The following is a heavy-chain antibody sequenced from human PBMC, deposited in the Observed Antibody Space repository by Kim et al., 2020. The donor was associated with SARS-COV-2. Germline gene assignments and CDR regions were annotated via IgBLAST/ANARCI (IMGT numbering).Heavy chain of an antibody. CDR2: IYYSGST. CDR3: ARLDYYGSGSYSNYFDY. CDR1: GGSISSSSYY. V-gene: IGHV4-39*01. D-gene: IGHD3-10*01. J-gene: IGHJ4*02. Sequence: SETLSLTCTVSGGSISSSSYYWGWIRQPPGKGLEWIGSIYYSGSTYYNPSLKSRVTISVDTSKNQFSLKLSSVTAADTAVYYCARLDYYGSGSYSNYFDYWGQGTLVTVSS.